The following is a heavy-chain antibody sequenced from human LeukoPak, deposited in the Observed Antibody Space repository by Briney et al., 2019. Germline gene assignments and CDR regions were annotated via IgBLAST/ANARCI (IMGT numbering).Heavy chain of an antibody. CDR3: AKDLPITMVRKNNWFDP. V-gene: IGHV3-23*01. J-gene: IGHJ5*02. D-gene: IGHD3-10*01. CDR2: ISGSGGST. Sequence: PGGSLRLSCAASGFTFSSYAMSWVRQAPGKGLEWVSAISGSGGSTYYADSVKGRFTISRDNSKNTLYLQMNSLRAEDTAVYYCAKDLPITMVRKNNWFDPWGQGTLVTVSS. CDR1: GFTFSSYA.